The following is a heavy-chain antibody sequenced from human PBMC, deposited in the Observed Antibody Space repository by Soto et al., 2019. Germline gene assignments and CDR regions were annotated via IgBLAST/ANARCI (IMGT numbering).Heavy chain of an antibody. CDR3: AKEGTIKRSYYFDF. Sequence: GGSLRLSCAASGFTFSSYGMQWVRQAPGKGLEWVAVISYEGRIQYYADSVKGRFTISRDNSKDTLYLQMNSLRAEDTAVYYCAKEGTIKRSYYFDFWGQGTLVTVSS. J-gene: IGHJ4*02. CDR2: ISYEGRIQ. CDR1: GFTFSSYG. D-gene: IGHD3-10*01. V-gene: IGHV3-30*18.